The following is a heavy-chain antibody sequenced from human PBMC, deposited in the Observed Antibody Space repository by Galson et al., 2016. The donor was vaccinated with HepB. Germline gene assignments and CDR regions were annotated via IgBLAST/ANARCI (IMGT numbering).Heavy chain of an antibody. D-gene: IGHD5-18*01. CDR1: GGSISSGDYY. V-gene: IGHV4-30-4*01. Sequence: LSLTCTVSGGSISSGDYYWSWIRQPPGKGLEWIGYIYYSGSTYHSPSLKSRVTISVDTSKDQFSLKLSSVTAADTAVYYCARVGRRDSYDETLDYWGQGTLVSVSS. J-gene: IGHJ4*02. CDR3: ARVGRRDSYDETLDY. CDR2: IYYSGST.